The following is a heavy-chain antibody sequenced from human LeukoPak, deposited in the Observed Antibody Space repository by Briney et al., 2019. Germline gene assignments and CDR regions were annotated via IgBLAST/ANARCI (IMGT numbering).Heavy chain of an antibody. CDR2: INHSGST. J-gene: IGHJ4*02. CDR3: ARGRILRYFDL. Sequence: SETLSLTCAVYGRSFSGYYWSWIRQPPGKGLEWIGEINHSGSTNYNPSLKSRVTISVDTSKNQFSLKLSSVTAADTAVYYCARGRILRYFDLWGQGTLVTVSS. V-gene: IGHV4-34*01. D-gene: IGHD3-9*01. CDR1: GRSFSGYY.